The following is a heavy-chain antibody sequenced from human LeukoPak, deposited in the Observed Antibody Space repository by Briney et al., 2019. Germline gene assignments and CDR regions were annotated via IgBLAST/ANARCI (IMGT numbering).Heavy chain of an antibody. D-gene: IGHD1-26*01. CDR1: GYTFTDYY. Sequence: ASVKVSCKASGYTFTDYYMHWVRQAPGQGPEWMGWITPNNGGTNYAQKFQGRVTMTRDTSISTAYMELSTLRSDDTAVYYCARDTGSHSGTYYGGDCDYWGQGTLVTVSS. CDR3: ARDTGSHSGTYYGGDCDY. CDR2: ITPNNGGT. J-gene: IGHJ4*02. V-gene: IGHV1-2*02.